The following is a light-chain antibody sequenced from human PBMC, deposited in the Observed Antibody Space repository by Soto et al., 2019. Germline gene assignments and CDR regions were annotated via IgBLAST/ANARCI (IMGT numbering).Light chain of an antibody. CDR3: QQYNNWPPYT. V-gene: IGKV3-15*01. CDR2: GAS. CDR1: QSVNSD. Sequence: EIVMTQSPATLSVSPGDRATLSCTASQSVNSDLAWYQQKPGQSPGLLIYGASTRATGVPARFSGSGSGTEFTLTITSLQSEDFAIYYCQQYNNWPPYTFGQGTKLEIK. J-gene: IGKJ2*01.